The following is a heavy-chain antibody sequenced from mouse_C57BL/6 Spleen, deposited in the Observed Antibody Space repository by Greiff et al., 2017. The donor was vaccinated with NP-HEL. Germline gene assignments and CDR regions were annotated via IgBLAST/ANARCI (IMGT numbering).Heavy chain of an antibody. CDR1: GYTFTSYW. V-gene: IGHV1-64*01. CDR2: IHPNSGST. CDR3: ARGDPAHPSEDYAMDY. J-gene: IGHJ4*01. Sequence: QVQLQQPGAELVKPGASVKLSCKASGYTFTSYWMHWVKQRPGQGLEWIGMIHPNSGSTNYNEKFKSKATLTVDKSSSTAYMQLSSLTSEDSAVYYCARGDPAHPSEDYAMDYWGQGTSVTVSS. D-gene: IGHD3-3*01.